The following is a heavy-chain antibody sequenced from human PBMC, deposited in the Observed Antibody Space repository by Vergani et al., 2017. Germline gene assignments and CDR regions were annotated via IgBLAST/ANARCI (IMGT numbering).Heavy chain of an antibody. CDR2: ISSSSSYI. V-gene: IGHV3-21*01. D-gene: IGHD6-19*01. J-gene: IGHJ5*02. CDR3: ARLAVAGNWFDP. CDR1: GFTFSSYS. Sequence: EVQLVESGGGLVKPGGSLRLSCAASGFTFSSYSMNWVRQAPGKGLEWVSSISSSSSYIYYADSVKGRFTISRDNAKNSLYLQMNSLRAEDTAVYYCARLAVAGNWFDPWGQGTLVTVSS.